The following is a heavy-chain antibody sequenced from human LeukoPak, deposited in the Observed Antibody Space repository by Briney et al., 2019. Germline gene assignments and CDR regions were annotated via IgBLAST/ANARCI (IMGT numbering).Heavy chain of an antibody. CDR2: IYYSGST. Sequence: SQTLSLTCTVSGDSISGGGYYWSWIRQPPGKGLEWIGYIYYSGSTNYNPSLRSRVTISVDTSKNQFSLKLSSVTAADTAVYYCARGGNYGDYDGYFDYWGQGNLVTVSS. CDR3: ARGGNYGDYDGYFDY. V-gene: IGHV4-61*08. J-gene: IGHJ4*02. D-gene: IGHD4-17*01. CDR1: GDSISGGGYY.